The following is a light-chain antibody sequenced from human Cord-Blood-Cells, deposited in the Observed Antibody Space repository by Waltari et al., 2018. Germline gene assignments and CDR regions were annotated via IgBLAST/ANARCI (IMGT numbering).Light chain of an antibody. V-gene: IGLV4-69*01. CDR3: QTWGTGIVV. CDR1: SGHSSYA. Sequence: QLLLTQSPSASASPGASVQLTCTLSSGHSSYAIAWHQQQPEKGPRYLMKLNSDGSHSKGDGIPDRFSGSSSGAERYLTISSLQSEDEADYYCQTWGTGIVVFGGGTKLTVL. CDR2: LNSDGSH. J-gene: IGLJ2*01.